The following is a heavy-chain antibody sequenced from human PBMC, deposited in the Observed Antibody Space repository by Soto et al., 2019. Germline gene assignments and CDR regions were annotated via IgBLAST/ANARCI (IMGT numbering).Heavy chain of an antibody. V-gene: IGHV3-30-3*01. Sequence: QVQLVESGGGVVQPGRSLRLSCAASEFTFGNYAMDWVRQAPGKGLEWVSVISYDGSNKYYADSVKGRFTISRDNSKNXLXXQMNSLRPEDTAVYYCARDRVTVVRVNYYYYGMDVWGQGTTVTVSS. D-gene: IGHD2-15*01. CDR1: EFTFGNYA. CDR3: ARDRVTVVRVNYYYYGMDV. J-gene: IGHJ6*02. CDR2: ISYDGSNK.